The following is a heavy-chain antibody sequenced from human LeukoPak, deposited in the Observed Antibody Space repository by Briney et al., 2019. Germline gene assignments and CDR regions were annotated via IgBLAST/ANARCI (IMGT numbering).Heavy chain of an antibody. CDR3: ARDRPTVTTGYYYYGMDV. CDR1: GFTFSGYS. CDR2: ISSSSTYI. Sequence: KPGGSLRLPCTASGFTFSGYSMNWVRQAPGRGLEWVSSISSSSTYIYYADSVKGRFTISRDNSKNSLFLQMDSLRAADTAVYYCARDRPTVTTGYYYYGMDVWGQGTTVTVSS. V-gene: IGHV3-21*01. D-gene: IGHD4-17*01. J-gene: IGHJ6*02.